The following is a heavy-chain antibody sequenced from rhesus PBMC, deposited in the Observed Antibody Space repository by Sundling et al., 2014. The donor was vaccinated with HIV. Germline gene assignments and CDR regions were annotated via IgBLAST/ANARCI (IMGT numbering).Heavy chain of an antibody. CDR2: SIVGSGDT. J-gene: IGHJ6*01. CDR3: ARCPYLSGDYYPRTLVS. V-gene: IGHV4-76*01. D-gene: IGHD3-34*01. CDR1: GGSMTGSY. Sequence: QVQLQESGPGLLKPSETLSLTCVVSGGSMTGSYGWGLGPPAPREGTGVDWDVSIVGSGDTYYNPSLKSRVTVSTDTSNNQFSLTLSSVTAADTAVYYCARCPYLSGDYYPRTLVSWGQGSSSPSPQ.